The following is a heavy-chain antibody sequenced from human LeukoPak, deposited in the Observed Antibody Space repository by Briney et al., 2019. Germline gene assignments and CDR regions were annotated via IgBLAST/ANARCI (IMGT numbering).Heavy chain of an antibody. CDR3: ASARPGYYYYGMDV. D-gene: IGHD6-6*01. J-gene: IGHJ6*02. Sequence: SETLSLTCAVYGGSFSGYYWGWIRQPPGKGLEWIGSIYYSGSTYYNPSLKSRVTISVDTSKNQFSLKLSSVTAADTAVYYCASARPGYYYYGMDVWGQGTTVTVSS. V-gene: IGHV4-39*01. CDR1: GGSFSGYY. CDR2: IYYSGST.